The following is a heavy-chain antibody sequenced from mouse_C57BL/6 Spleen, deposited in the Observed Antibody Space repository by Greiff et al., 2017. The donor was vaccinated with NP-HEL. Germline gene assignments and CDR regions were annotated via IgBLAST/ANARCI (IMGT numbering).Heavy chain of an antibody. J-gene: IGHJ3*01. V-gene: IGHV1-69*01. CDR3: ARRGDDYDEGNWFAD. CDR2: IDPSDSYT. D-gene: IGHD2-4*01. Sequence: QVQLQQPGAELVMPGASVKLSCKASGYTFTSYWMHWVKQRPGQGLEWIGEIDPSDSYTNYNQKFKGKSTLTVDKSSSTAYMQLSSLTSEDSAVYYCARRGDDYDEGNWFADWGQGTLVTVSA. CDR1: GYTFTSYW.